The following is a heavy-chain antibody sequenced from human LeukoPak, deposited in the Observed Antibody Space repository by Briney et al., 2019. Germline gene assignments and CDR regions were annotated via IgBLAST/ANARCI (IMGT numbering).Heavy chain of an antibody. CDR3: ATGYYDYVWGSYLTFDY. J-gene: IGHJ4*02. Sequence: GASVKVSCKVSGYTLTELSMHWVRQAPGKGLEWMGGFDPEDGETIYAQKFQGRVTMTENTSTDTAYMELSSLRSEDTAVYYCATGYYDYVWGSYLTFDYWGQGTLVTVSS. D-gene: IGHD3-16*02. CDR2: FDPEDGET. V-gene: IGHV1-24*01. CDR1: GYTLTELS.